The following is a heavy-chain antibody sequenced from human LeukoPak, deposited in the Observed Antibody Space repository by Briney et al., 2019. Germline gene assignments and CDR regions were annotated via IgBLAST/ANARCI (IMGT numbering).Heavy chain of an antibody. J-gene: IGHJ2*01. CDR2: INSDGSST. CDR3: TRTTTTADWYFDL. Sequence: GGSLRLSSAVSGFTFSNYWMYWVRQAPGKRLVWVARINSDGSSTTYADSVEGRFTISRDNTKSMLHLQMHSLRVDDSAVYFCTRTTTTADWYFDLWGRGTLVTVSS. V-gene: IGHV3-74*01. CDR1: GFTFSNYW. D-gene: IGHD1-1*01.